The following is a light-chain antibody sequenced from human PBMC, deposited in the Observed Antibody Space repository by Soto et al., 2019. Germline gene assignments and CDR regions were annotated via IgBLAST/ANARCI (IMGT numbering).Light chain of an antibody. Sequence: QSVLTQPASVSGSPGQSITISCSGTGSDVGSYNYVAWFQQFSGKTPKLIIYGVTSRAPGVSSRFSGSKSGSTASLTISGLQAEDEADYYCISYTGRSTSYVFGTGTKV. J-gene: IGLJ1*01. CDR2: GVT. CDR1: GSDVGSYNY. CDR3: ISYTGRSTSYV. V-gene: IGLV2-14*01.